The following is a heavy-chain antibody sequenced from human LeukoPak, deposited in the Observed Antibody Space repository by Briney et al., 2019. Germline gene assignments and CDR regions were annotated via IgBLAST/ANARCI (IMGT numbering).Heavy chain of an antibody. CDR3: AGTRETTVGDFDS. D-gene: IGHD4-23*01. J-gene: IGHJ4*02. CDR1: GYSISSAYY. Sequence: SETLSLTCTVSGYSISSAYYWGWIRQPPEKGLEWLGSIHHSGTTYHNPSLKSRVTISVDTSKNQFSLRLSSVTAADTAVYYCAGTRETTVGDFDSWGQGTLVTVSS. V-gene: IGHV4-38-2*02. CDR2: IHHSGTT.